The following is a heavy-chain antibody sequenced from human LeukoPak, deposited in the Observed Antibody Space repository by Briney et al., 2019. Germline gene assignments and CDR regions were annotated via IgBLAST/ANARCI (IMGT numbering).Heavy chain of an antibody. J-gene: IGHJ4*02. D-gene: IGHD2-21*02. Sequence: GGSLRLSCAASGFTFSSYAMSWVRQAPGKGLEWVAVISYDGSNKYYADSVKGRFTISRDNSKNTLYLQMNSLRAEDTAVYYCAKDRRGDRYYFDYWGQGTLVTVSS. CDR1: GFTFSSYA. V-gene: IGHV3-30*18. CDR2: ISYDGSNK. CDR3: AKDRRGDRYYFDY.